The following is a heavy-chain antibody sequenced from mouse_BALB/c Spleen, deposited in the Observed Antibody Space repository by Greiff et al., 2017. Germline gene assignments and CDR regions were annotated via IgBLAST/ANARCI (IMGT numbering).Heavy chain of an antibody. D-gene: IGHD1-1*01. CDR2: IWAGGST. J-gene: IGHJ3*01. CDR1: GFSLTSYG. V-gene: IGHV2-9*02. CDR3: ARDYYGSRSWFAY. Sequence: VKLMESGPGLVAPSQSLSITCTVSGFSLTSYGVHWVRQPPGKGLEWLGVIWAGGSTNYNSALMSRLSISKDNSKSQVFLKMNSLQTDDTAMYYCARDYYGSRSWFAYWGQGTLVTVYA.